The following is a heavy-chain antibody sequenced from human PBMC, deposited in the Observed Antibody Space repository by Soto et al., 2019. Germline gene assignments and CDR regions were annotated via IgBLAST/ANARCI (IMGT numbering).Heavy chain of an antibody. V-gene: IGHV6-1*01. J-gene: IGHJ6*02. Sequence: SQTLSLICAIAGDSVSSNSAAWNWIRQSPSRGLEWLGRTYYRSKWYNDYAVSVKSRITINPDTSKNQFSLQLNSVTPEDTAVYYCARCSTGGVGYCYRMDVSGRGTTVTVSS. D-gene: IGHD2-2*01. CDR3: ARCSTGGVGYCYRMDV. CDR1: GDSVSSNSAA. CDR2: TYYRSKWYN.